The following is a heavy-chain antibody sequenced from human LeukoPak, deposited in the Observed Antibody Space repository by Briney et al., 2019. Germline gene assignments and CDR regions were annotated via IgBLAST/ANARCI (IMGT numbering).Heavy chain of an antibody. CDR2: IYYSGST. D-gene: IGHD3-3*01. CDR3: ARGQWMDFWSGYYYYFDY. CDR1: GGSISSSSYY. Sequence: SETLSLTCTVSGGSISSSSYYWGWIRQPPGKGLEWIGSIYYSGSTNYNPSLKSRVTISVDTSKNQFSLKLSSVTAADTAVYYCARGQWMDFWSGYYYYFDYWGQGTLVTVSS. V-gene: IGHV4-39*07. J-gene: IGHJ4*02.